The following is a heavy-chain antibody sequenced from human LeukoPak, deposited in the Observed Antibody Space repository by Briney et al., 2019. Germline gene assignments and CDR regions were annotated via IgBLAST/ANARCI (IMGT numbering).Heavy chain of an antibody. CDR2: IWYDGSNK. J-gene: IGHJ5*02. CDR1: GFTFSNYG. CDR3: ARELPPVVNYRFDH. V-gene: IGHV3-33*01. D-gene: IGHD1-7*01. Sequence: GGSLRLSCAASGFTFSNYGMHWVRQAPGKELEWVAVIWYDGSNKYCADSVKGRFTIPRDNSKNTLYLQINSLRAEDTAMYYCARELPPVVNYRFDHWGQGTLVTVSS.